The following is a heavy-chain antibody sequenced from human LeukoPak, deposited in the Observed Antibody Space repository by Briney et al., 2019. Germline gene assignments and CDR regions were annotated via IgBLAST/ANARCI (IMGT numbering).Heavy chain of an antibody. D-gene: IGHD6-13*01. Sequence: ASVKVSCKASGYTFTGYYMHWVRQAPGQGLEWMGWINPNSGGTNYAQKFQGRVTMTRDTSISPAYMELSRLRSDDTVVYYCARGGYSSSWSRPAAFDPWGQGTLVTVSS. V-gene: IGHV1-2*02. CDR1: GYTFTGYY. CDR3: ARGGYSSSWSRPAAFDP. J-gene: IGHJ5*02. CDR2: INPNSGGT.